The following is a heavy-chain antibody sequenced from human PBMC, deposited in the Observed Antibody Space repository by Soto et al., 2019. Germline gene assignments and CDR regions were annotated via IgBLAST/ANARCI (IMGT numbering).Heavy chain of an antibody. CDR3: ARGGYCSGGSCYVWFDP. J-gene: IGHJ5*02. CDR2: IIPIFGTA. V-gene: IGHV1-69*01. Sequence: QVQLVQSGAEVKKPGSSVKVSCKASGGTFSSYAISWVRQAPGQGLEWMGGIIPIFGTASYAQKFQGRVTITADESTSTAYMELSSLRSEDTAVYYCARGGYCSGGSCYVWFDPWGQGTLVTVSS. D-gene: IGHD2-15*01. CDR1: GGTFSSYA.